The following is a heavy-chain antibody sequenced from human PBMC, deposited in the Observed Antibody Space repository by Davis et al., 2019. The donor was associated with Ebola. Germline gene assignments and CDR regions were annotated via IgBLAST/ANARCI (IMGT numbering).Heavy chain of an antibody. Sequence: MPSETLSLTCAVSGGSISSGGYSWSWIRQPPGKGLEWIGYIYYSGSTYYNPSLESQVSISLDTSKSHFSLKLSSVTAADTAVYYCVRSVTMIRGVIPWFDPWGQGTLVAVSS. J-gene: IGHJ5*01. CDR2: IYYSGST. CDR1: GGSISSGGYS. CDR3: VRSVTMIRGVIPWFDP. D-gene: IGHD3-10*01. V-gene: IGHV4-30-4*07.